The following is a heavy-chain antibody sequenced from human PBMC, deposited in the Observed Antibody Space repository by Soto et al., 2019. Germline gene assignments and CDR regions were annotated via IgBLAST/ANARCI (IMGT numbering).Heavy chain of an antibody. CDR3: ARGVSSSGPDY. J-gene: IGHJ4*02. Sequence: QVQLQQWGAGLLKPSETLSLTCAVYGGSFSGYYWSWIRQPPGKGLEWIGEINHSGSTNYNPSLKCRVTISVDTSKNQFSLKLSSVTAADTAVYYCARGVSSSGPDYWGQGTLVTVSS. D-gene: IGHD6-13*01. CDR1: GGSFSGYY. CDR2: INHSGST. V-gene: IGHV4-34*01.